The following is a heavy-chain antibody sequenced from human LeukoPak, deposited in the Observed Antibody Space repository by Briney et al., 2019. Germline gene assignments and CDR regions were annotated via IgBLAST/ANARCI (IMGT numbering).Heavy chain of an antibody. CDR2: INHSGSS. Sequence: SETLSLTCAVYGGSFSAYYWSCIRQPPGKGLEWIGEINHSGSSNYNPSLKRRVTISVDTSKNQFSLKLSSVTAADTAMYYCARTYSSGWYPFDYWGQGTLVTVSS. CDR1: GGSFSAYY. D-gene: IGHD6-19*01. J-gene: IGHJ4*02. V-gene: IGHV4-34*01. CDR3: ARTYSSGWYPFDY.